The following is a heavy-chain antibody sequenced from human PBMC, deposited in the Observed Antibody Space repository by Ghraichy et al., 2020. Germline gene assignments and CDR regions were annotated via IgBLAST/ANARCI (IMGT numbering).Heavy chain of an antibody. Sequence: GSLRLSCEASGFTVSRSYMSWVRQAPGKGLEWVSIIYSDGSTYYADSVKGRFTISRDNSKNTLYLQMKSLSPEDTAVYYCARNRPDPDGYYFDYWGRGTLVTVSS. CDR2: IYSDGST. V-gene: IGHV3-53*01. J-gene: IGHJ4*02. CDR1: GFTVSRSY. CDR3: ARNRPDPDGYYFDY.